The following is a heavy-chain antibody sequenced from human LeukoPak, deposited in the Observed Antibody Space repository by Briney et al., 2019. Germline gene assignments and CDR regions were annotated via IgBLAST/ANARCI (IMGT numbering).Heavy chain of an antibody. CDR1: DLTFRDFK. CDR2: FGGLSSYT. CDR3: GRAFPPLRTSSAGDL. J-gene: IGHJ4*02. D-gene: IGHD3-16*01. V-gene: IGHV3-21*01. Sequence: GGSLGPPCSPPDLTFRDFKITWSARAPGKGREGVYSFGGLSSYTYYGESVKGRFSISRDNAKNSLYLQMNSLGAEDTATYYCGRAFPPLRTSSAGDLWGQGILVAVSS.